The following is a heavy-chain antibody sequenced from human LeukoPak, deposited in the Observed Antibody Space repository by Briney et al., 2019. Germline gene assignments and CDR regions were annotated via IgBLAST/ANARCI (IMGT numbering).Heavy chain of an antibody. J-gene: IGHJ3*02. D-gene: IGHD1-26*01. CDR3: AREGSGSYKGAFDI. V-gene: IGHV1-69*05. CDR1: GGTFSSYA. Sequence: SVKVSSKASGGTFSSYAISWVRQAPGQGLEWMGRIIPIFGTANYAQKFQGRVTITTDESTSTAYMELSSLRSEDTAVYYCAREGSGSYKGAFDIWGQGTMVTVSS. CDR2: IIPIFGTA.